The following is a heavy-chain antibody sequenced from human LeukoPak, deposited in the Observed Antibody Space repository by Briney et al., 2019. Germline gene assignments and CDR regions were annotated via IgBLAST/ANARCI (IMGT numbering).Heavy chain of an antibody. CDR1: GFTFSSYS. J-gene: IGHJ4*02. CDR3: AKGLYSSSWYRGFDY. V-gene: IGHV3-21*04. CDR2: ISSSSSYI. D-gene: IGHD6-13*01. Sequence: GGSLRLSCAASGFTFSSYSMNWVRQAPGKGLEWVSSISSSSSYIYYADSVKGRFTISRDNSKNTLYLQMNSLRAEDTAVYYCAKGLYSSSWYRGFDYWGQGTLVTVSS.